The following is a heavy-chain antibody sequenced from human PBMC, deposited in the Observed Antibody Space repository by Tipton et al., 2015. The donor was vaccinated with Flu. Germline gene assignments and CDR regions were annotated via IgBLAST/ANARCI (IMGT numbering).Heavy chain of an antibody. V-gene: IGHV4-59*01. Sequence: TLSLTCTVSRGSISPYYWNWIRQTPGKALEWIGFIHYSGNTNYNPSLKSRVTISIDTPKNQLFLKLTSVTAADTAVYYCARGSDVWNWCDPWGQGTLVIVSS. J-gene: IGHJ5*02. D-gene: IGHD3-3*01. CDR2: IHYSGNT. CDR1: RGSISPYY. CDR3: ARGSDVWNWCDP.